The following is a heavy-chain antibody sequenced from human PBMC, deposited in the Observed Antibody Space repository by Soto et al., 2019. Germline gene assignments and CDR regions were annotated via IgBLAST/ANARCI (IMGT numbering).Heavy chain of an antibody. CDR3: ARDAPGACTECYYYGMDV. J-gene: IGHJ6*02. CDR2: IWYDGSNK. CDR1: GFTFSSYG. V-gene: IGHV3-33*01. Sequence: PGGSLRLSCAASGFTFSSYGMHWVRQAPGKGLEWVAVIWYDGSNKYYADSVKGRFTISRDNSKNTLYLQMNSLRAEDTAVYYCARDAPGACTECYYYGMDVWGQGTTVTVSS. D-gene: IGHD2-8*01.